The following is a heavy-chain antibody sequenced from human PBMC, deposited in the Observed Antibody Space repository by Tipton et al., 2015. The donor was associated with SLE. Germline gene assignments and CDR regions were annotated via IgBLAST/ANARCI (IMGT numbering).Heavy chain of an antibody. CDR3: ARAPLDILTGYYTYYFDY. Sequence: TLSLTCTVSGGSISSYYWSWIRQPPGKGLEWIGYIYYSGSTNYNPSLKSRVTISVDTSKNQFSLKLSSVTAADTAVYYCARAPLDILTGYYTYYFDYWGQGTLVTVSS. D-gene: IGHD3-9*01. CDR1: GGSISSYY. V-gene: IGHV4-59*01. J-gene: IGHJ4*02. CDR2: IYYSGST.